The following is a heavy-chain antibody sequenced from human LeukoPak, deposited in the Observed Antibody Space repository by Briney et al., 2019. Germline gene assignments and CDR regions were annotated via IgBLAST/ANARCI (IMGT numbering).Heavy chain of an antibody. CDR2: IYYSGST. CDR3: ATRINIVATIDY. Sequence: SETLSLTCTISGGSISSSSYYWGWIRQPPGKGLEWTGSIYYSGSTYYNPSLKSRVTISVDTSKNQFSLKLSSVTAAGTAVYYCATRINIVATIDYWGQGTLVTVSS. J-gene: IGHJ4*02. CDR1: GGSISSSSYY. D-gene: IGHD5-12*01. V-gene: IGHV4-39*01.